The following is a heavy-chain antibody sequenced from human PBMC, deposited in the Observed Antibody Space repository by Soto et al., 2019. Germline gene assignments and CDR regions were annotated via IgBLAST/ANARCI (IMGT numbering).Heavy chain of an antibody. CDR2: IIPIFGTA. Sequence: EALVKVSCKASGGTFSSYAISWVRQVPGQGLEWMGGIIPIFGTANYAQKFQGRVTITADESTSTACMGLSSLRSEATTVYYCARARDTSMATGDYWGQGTLDTVSS. D-gene: IGHD5-18*01. CDR3: ARARDTSMATGDY. J-gene: IGHJ4*02. V-gene: IGHV1-69*13. CDR1: GGTFSSYA.